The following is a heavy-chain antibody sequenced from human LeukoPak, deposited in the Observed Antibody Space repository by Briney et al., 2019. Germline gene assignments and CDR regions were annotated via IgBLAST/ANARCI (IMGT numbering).Heavy chain of an antibody. V-gene: IGHV1-46*01. CDR1: GYTFTSYG. Sequence: ASVKVSCKASGYTFTSYGISWVRQAPGQGLEWVGILNPRGGSQTFAQKFQGRVTVTTDTSTSTAYLELSSLRSDDTAVYYCARAGYYDVSGDRLYYLENWGQGTPATVSS. CDR2: LNPRGGSQ. CDR3: ARAGYYDVSGDRLYYLEN. J-gene: IGHJ4*02. D-gene: IGHD3-16*01.